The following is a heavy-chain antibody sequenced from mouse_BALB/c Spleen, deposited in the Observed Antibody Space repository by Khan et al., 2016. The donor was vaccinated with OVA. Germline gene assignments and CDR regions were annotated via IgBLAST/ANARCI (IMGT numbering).Heavy chain of an antibody. CDR2: INPTSGYT. V-gene: IGHV1-7*01. CDR3: TRDRIDY. CDR1: GYTFTTYW. J-gene: IGHJ2*01. Sequence: QVQLQQSGAELAKPGASVKMSCKASGYTFTTYWMHWVKQRPGQGLEWIGYINPTSGYTDYNEKFKDRATLSAAKSFTTAYMQLSSLTSEDSAVYYCTRDRIDYWGQGTTLTVSS.